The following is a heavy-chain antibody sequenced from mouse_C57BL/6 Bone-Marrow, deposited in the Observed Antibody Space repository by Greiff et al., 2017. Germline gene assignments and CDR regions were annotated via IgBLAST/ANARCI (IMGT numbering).Heavy chain of an antibody. CDR3: ARWLWYFDV. J-gene: IGHJ1*03. Sequence: VQLQQPGAELVKPGASVTMSCKASGYTFTSYWITWVKQRPGQGLEWIGDIYPGSGSTNYNEKFKSKATLTVETSSSTAYMQLSSLTSEDSAVYYCARWLWYFDVWGTGTTVTVSS. D-gene: IGHD2-2*01. CDR2: IYPGSGST. V-gene: IGHV1-55*01. CDR1: GYTFTSYW.